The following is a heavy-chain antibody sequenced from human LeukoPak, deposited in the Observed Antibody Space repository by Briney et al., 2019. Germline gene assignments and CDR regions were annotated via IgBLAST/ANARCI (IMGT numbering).Heavy chain of an antibody. Sequence: GASVKVSCKASGGTFSSYAISWVRQAPGQGLEWMGRIIPILGIANYAQKFQGRVTITADKSTSTAYMELSSLRSEDTAVYYCARDLRAAPQYYYYYYGMDVWGQGTTVTVSS. CDR2: IIPILGIA. D-gene: IGHD6-13*01. J-gene: IGHJ6*02. CDR3: ARDLRAAPQYYYYYYGMDV. V-gene: IGHV1-69*04. CDR1: GGTFSSYA.